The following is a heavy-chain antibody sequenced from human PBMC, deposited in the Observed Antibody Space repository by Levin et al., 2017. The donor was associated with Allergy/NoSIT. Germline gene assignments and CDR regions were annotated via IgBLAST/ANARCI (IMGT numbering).Heavy chain of an antibody. J-gene: IGHJ5*02. D-gene: IGHD1-1*01. CDR3: ARGMAGRTFLSWFDP. V-gene: IGHV1-18*01. Sequence: ASVKVSCKASGYTFTSYGISWVRQAPGQGLEWVGWISAYNGDTNYAQKFQGRVTMTTDTSTSTAYMELRSLRSDDTAVFYCARGMAGRTFLSWFDPWGQGTLVTVSS. CDR1: GYTFTSYG. CDR2: ISAYNGDT.